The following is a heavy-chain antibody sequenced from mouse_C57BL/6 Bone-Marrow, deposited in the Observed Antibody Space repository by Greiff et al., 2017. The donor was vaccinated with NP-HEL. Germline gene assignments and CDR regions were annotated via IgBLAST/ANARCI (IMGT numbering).Heavy chain of an antibody. D-gene: IGHD1-1*01. CDR2: IRLKSDNYAT. CDR1: GFTFSNYW. J-gene: IGHJ4*01. CDR3: TGCIYYYGSSYAMDY. Sequence: EVKLVESGGGLVQPGGSMKLSCVASGFTFSNYWMNWVRQSPEKGLEWVAQIRLKSDNYATHYAESVKGRFTISRDDSKSSVYLQMNNLRAEDTGIYYCTGCIYYYGSSYAMDYWGQGTSVTVSS. V-gene: IGHV6-3*01.